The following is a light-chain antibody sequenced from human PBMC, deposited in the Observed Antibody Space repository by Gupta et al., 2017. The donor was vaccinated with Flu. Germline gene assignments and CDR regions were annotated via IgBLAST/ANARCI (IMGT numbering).Light chain of an antibody. J-gene: IGLJ3*02. Sequence: GENNMGSKSVHWYQQRPGQAPVLVLYNDYARPSGIPERFSGSNSGNTATLTISRVEAGDEADYFCQVWDTTSDHVVFGGGTKLTVL. V-gene: IGLV3-21*02. CDR3: QVWDTTSDHVV. CDR1: NMGSKS. CDR2: NDY.